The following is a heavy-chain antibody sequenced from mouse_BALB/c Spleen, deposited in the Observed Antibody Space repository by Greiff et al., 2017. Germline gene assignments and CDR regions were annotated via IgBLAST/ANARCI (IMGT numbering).Heavy chain of an antibody. CDR1: GYSFTSYW. D-gene: IGHD1-3*01. CDR2: IYPGNSDT. CDR3: TRTYRGGKRCLYWYFDV. Sequence: EVQLQQSGTVLARPGASVKMSCKASGYSFTSYWMHWVKQRPGQGLEWIGAIYPGNSDTSYNQKFKGKAKLTAVTSASTAYMELSSLTNEDSAVYYCTRTYRGGKRCLYWYFDVWGAGTTVTVSS. V-gene: IGHV1-5*01. J-gene: IGHJ1*01.